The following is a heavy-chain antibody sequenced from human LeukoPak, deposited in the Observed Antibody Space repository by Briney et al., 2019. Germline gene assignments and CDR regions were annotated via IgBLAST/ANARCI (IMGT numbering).Heavy chain of an antibody. D-gene: IGHD1-26*01. V-gene: IGHV4-34*01. J-gene: IGHJ6*02. CDR3: ARTSYGYYYYYGMDV. CDR2: INHSGST. CDR1: GGSFSGYY. Sequence: SETLSLTCAVYGGSFSGYYWSWIRQPPGKGLEWVGEINHSGSTNYNPSLKSPVTISVDTSKNQFSLKLSSVTAADTAVYYCARTSYGYYYYYGMDVWGQGTTVTVSS.